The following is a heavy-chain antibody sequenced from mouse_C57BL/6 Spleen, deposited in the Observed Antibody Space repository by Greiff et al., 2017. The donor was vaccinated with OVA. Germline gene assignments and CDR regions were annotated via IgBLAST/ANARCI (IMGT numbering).Heavy chain of an antibody. CDR3: TTGDYYGSSHWYFDV. Sequence: VQLQQSGAELVRPGASVKLSCTASGFNIKDYYMHWVKQRPEQGLEWIGRIDPEGGDTEYAPKFQGKGTMTADTSSNTAYLQLSSLTSEDTAVYYCTTGDYYGSSHWYFDVWGTGTTVTVSS. J-gene: IGHJ1*03. CDR2: IDPEGGDT. D-gene: IGHD1-1*01. V-gene: IGHV14-1*01. CDR1: GFNIKDYY.